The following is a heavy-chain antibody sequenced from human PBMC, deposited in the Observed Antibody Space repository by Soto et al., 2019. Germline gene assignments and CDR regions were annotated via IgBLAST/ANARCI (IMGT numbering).Heavy chain of an antibody. J-gene: IGHJ2*01. CDR3: AGDHSSGWPRSYWYFDL. Sequence: EVQLVESGGGLVKPGGSLRLSCAASGFTFSSYSMNWVRQAPGKGLEWVSSISSSSSYIYYADSVKGRFTISRDNAKKALYLQMNSLRAEGTAVYYCAGDHSSGWPRSYWYFDLWGRGTLVTVSS. CDR2: ISSSSSYI. CDR1: GFTFSSYS. V-gene: IGHV3-21*01. D-gene: IGHD6-19*01.